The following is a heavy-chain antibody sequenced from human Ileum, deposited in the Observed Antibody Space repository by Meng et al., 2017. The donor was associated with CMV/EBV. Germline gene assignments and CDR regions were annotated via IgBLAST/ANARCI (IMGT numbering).Heavy chain of an antibody. Sequence: QVQLQESGPGLVKPSETLFLTCTVSSGSISSYYWSWIRQPPGKGLEWIGYMYFSGSTNYNPSLKSRVTISIDTSKNQLSVKLNSVTAADTAVYYCARARIATRPGDWYFDLWGRGTLVTVSS. CDR2: MYFSGST. J-gene: IGHJ2*01. CDR3: ARARIATRPGDWYFDL. V-gene: IGHV4-59*01. D-gene: IGHD6-6*01. CDR1: SGSISSYY.